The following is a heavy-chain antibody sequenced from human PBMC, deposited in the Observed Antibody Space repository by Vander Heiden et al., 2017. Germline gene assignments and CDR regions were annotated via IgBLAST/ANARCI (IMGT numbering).Heavy chain of an antibody. CDR2: TENYGTS. J-gene: IGHJ4*02. CDR3: ARDLNY. Sequence: EVQLVESGGGLIQPGGSLSLSCAASGFTVTTSYMSWVRQAPGKGLEWVSVTENYGTSYYADSVKGRFAISRDSSKNTLYLQMNNLRGEDSAVYYCARDLNYWGQGTLVTVSS. V-gene: IGHV3-53*01. CDR1: GFTVTTSY.